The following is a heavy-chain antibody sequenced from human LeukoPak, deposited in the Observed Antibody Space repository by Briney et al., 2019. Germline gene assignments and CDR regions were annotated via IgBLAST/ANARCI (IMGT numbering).Heavy chain of an antibody. D-gene: IGHD4-23*01. J-gene: IGHJ4*02. V-gene: IGHV3-23*01. CDR1: GFTFSSYA. Sequence: GGSLRLSCAASGFTFSSYAMSWVRQASGKGLEWVSAISGSGGSTYYADSVKGRFTISRDNSKNTLYLQMNSLRAEDTAVYYCAKDRSRGNSRFDYWGQGTLVTVSS. CDR3: AKDRSRGNSRFDY. CDR2: ISGSGGST.